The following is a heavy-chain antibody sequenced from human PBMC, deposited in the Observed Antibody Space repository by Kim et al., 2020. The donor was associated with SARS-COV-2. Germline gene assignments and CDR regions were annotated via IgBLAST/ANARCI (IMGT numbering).Heavy chain of an antibody. Sequence: SAMSGSGGSTYYAASVKGRFTISRDNSKNTLYLQMNSLRAEDTAVYYCAKVGPDYDFWSGYAYYFDYWGQGTLVTVSS. D-gene: IGHD3-3*01. V-gene: IGHV3-23*01. J-gene: IGHJ4*02. CDR2: MSGSGGST. CDR3: AKVGPDYDFWSGYAYYFDY.